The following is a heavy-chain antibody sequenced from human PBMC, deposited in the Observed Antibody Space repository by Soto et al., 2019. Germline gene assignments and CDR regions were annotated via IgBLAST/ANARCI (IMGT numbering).Heavy chain of an antibody. J-gene: IGHJ4*02. CDR2: ISAHNGNT. CDR3: ARGRYGDY. D-gene: IGHD1-1*01. V-gene: IGHV1-18*01. CDR1: GYTFTSYG. Sequence: QVHLVQSGAEVKKPGASVKVSCKGSGYTFTSYGITWVRQAPGQGLEWRGWISAHNGNTDYSQKLQGRVTVTRDTSTRTAYMELRSLRSEDTAVYYCARGRYGDYWGQGALVTVSS.